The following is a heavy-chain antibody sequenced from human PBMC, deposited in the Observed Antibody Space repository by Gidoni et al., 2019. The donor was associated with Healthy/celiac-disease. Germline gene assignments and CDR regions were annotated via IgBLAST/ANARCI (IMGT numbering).Heavy chain of an antibody. D-gene: IGHD3-10*01. Sequence: EVQLVESGGGLVQPGGSLRLSCAASGFTFSSYWMHWVRQAPGKGLVWVSRINSDGSSTSYADSVKGRFTISRDNAKNTLYLQMNSLRAEDTAVYYCARSRASEGSYFYYGMDVWGQGTTVTVSS. CDR1: GFTFSSYW. CDR3: ARSRASEGSYFYYGMDV. J-gene: IGHJ6*02. CDR2: INSDGSST. V-gene: IGHV3-74*01.